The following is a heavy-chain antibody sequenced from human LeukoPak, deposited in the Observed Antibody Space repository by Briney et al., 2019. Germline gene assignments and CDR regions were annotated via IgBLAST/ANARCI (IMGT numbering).Heavy chain of an antibody. D-gene: IGHD3-16*02. Sequence: ASVKVSCKASGYTFTGYYMHWVRQAPGQGLEWMGWINPNSGGTNYAQKFQGRVTMTRDTSISTAYMELSRLRSDDTAVYYCARDQKFLMITFGGVIAPDYWGQGTLVTVSS. CDR1: GYTFTGYY. CDR2: INPNSGGT. V-gene: IGHV1-2*02. J-gene: IGHJ4*02. CDR3: ARDQKFLMITFGGVIAPDY.